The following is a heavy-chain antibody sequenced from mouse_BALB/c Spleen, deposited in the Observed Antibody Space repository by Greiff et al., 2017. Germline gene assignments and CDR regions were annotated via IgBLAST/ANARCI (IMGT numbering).Heavy chain of an antibody. Sequence: QVQLQQSGAELVRPGTSVKVSCKASGYTFTNYLIEWVKQRPGQGLEWIGVINPGSGGTNYNEKFKGKATLTADKSSSTAYMQLSSLTSDDSAVYFCSNRGTGFAYWGQGTLVTVSA. CDR2: INPGSGGT. CDR1: GYTFTNYL. D-gene: IGHD3-1*01. CDR3: SNRGTGFAY. V-gene: IGHV1-54*01. J-gene: IGHJ3*01.